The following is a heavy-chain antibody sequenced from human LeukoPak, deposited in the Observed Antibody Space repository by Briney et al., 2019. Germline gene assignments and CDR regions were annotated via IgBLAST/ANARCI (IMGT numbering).Heavy chain of an antibody. CDR2: IKQDGSEK. CDR1: GFTFSSYW. D-gene: IGHD3-10*01. Sequence: GGSLRLSCAASGFTFSSYWMSWVRQAPGKGLEWVANIKQDGSEKYYVDSVKGRFTISRDNAKNSLYLQMNDLRAADTAVYYCAKRGLLGGYYYMDVWGKGTTVTVSS. CDR3: AKRGLLGGYYYMDV. J-gene: IGHJ6*03. V-gene: IGHV3-7*01.